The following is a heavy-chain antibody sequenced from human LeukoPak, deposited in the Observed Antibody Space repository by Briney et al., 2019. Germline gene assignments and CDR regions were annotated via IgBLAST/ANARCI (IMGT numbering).Heavy chain of an antibody. D-gene: IGHD1-26*01. Sequence: ASVKVSCKASGYTFTSYGISWVRQAPGRGLEWMGWISAYNGNTNYAQKLQGRVTMTTDTSTSTAYMELRSLRSDDTAVYYCARDGAIVGATDDAFDIWGQGTMVTVSS. CDR1: GYTFTSYG. CDR2: ISAYNGNT. J-gene: IGHJ3*02. CDR3: ARDGAIVGATDDAFDI. V-gene: IGHV1-18*01.